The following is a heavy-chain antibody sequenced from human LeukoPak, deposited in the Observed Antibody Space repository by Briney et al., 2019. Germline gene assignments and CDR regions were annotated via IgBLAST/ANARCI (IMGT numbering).Heavy chain of an antibody. V-gene: IGHV4-61*02. D-gene: IGHD3-22*01. CDR3: ARDMIVVDYRLGNWFDP. CDR1: GGSISSGSYY. CDR2: IYTSGST. Sequence: SETLSLTCTVSGGSISSGSYYWSWIRQPAGEGLEWIGRIYTSGSTNYNPSLKSRVTISVDTSKNQFSLKLSSVTAADTAVYYCARDMIVVDYRLGNWFDPWGQGTLVTVSS. J-gene: IGHJ5*02.